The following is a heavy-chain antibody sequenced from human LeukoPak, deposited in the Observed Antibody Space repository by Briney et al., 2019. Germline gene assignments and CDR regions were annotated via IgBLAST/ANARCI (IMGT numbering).Heavy chain of an antibody. V-gene: IGHV1-69*13. D-gene: IGHD6-13*01. CDR3: ARGQWIAAAGIRLDY. CDR2: IIPIFGTA. J-gene: IGHJ4*02. CDR1: GGTFSSYA. Sequence: ASVKVSCKASGGTFSSYAISWVRQAPGQGLEWMGGIIPIFGTANYAQKFQGRVTITADESASTAYMELSSLRSEDTAVYYCARGQWIAAAGIRLDYWGQGTLVTVSS.